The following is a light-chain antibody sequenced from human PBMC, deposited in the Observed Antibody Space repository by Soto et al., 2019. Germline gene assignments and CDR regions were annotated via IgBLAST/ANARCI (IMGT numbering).Light chain of an antibody. CDR3: QMYGTRLWA. J-gene: IGKJ1*01. Sequence: HSAGTVSLSRLEIVIFSCMASQSVSDSSLAWYQQNPGQAPRLLIYGASTRATGIPDRFSGSGFGTVFTLTIIRLEPEDSAVYYSQMYGTRLWAVGTGTKVDI. CDR2: GAS. CDR1: QSVSDSS. V-gene: IGKV3-20*01.